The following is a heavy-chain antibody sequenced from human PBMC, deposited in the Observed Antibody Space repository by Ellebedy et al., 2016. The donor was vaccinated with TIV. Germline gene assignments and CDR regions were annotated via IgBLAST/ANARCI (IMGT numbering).Heavy chain of an antibody. V-gene: IGHV3-30*03. J-gene: IGHJ6*02. CDR2: ISYDGSNK. D-gene: IGHD6-13*01. Sequence: GESLKISXAASGFTFSSYGMHWVRQAPGKGLEWVAVISYDGSNKYYADSVKGRFTISRDNSKNTLYLQMNSLRAEDTAVYYCARDSSSWYRYYYGMDVWGQGTTVTVSS. CDR1: GFTFSSYG. CDR3: ARDSSSWYRYYYGMDV.